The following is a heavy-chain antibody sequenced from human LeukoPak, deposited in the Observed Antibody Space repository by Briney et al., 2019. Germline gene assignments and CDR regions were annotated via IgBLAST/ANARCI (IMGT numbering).Heavy chain of an antibody. CDR1: GFTFSNYG. CDR3: ARDLFPSTTAYFDY. Sequence: GGSLRLSCAASGFTFSNYGMHWVRQAPGKGLEWVAFIRYDVSNKYYTDSVKGPFTISRDNSKNTLYLQMNSLRAEDTAVYYCARDLFPSTTAYFDYWGQGTLVTVSS. J-gene: IGHJ4*02. V-gene: IGHV3-30*02. CDR2: IRYDVSNK. D-gene: IGHD4-11*01.